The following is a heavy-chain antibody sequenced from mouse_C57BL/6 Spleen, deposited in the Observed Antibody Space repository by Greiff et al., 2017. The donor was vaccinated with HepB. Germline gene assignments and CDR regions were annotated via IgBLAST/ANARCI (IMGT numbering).Heavy chain of an antibody. CDR3: ARGGEFMDY. CDR1: GYAFTNYL. J-gene: IGHJ4*01. CDR2: INPGSGGT. V-gene: IGHV1-54*01. Sequence: QVQLQQSGAELVRPGTSVKVSCKASGYAFTNYLIEWVKQRPGQGLEWIGVINPGSGGTNYNEKFKGKATLTADKSSSTAYMQLSSLTSEDSAVYFCARGGEFMDYWGQGTSVTVSS.